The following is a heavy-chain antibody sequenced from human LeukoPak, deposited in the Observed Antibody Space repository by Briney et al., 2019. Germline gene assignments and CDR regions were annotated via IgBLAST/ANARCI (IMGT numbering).Heavy chain of an antibody. V-gene: IGHV1-24*01. D-gene: IGHD1-26*01. J-gene: IGHJ6*02. Sequence: GASVKVSCKVSGYTLTELSMHWVRQAPGKGLEWPGGFDPEDGETIYAQKFQGRVTMTEDTSTDTAYMELSSLRSEDTAVYYCATDRPWELRANYYGMDVWGQGTTVTVSS. CDR3: ATDRPWELRANYYGMDV. CDR2: FDPEDGET. CDR1: GYTLTELS.